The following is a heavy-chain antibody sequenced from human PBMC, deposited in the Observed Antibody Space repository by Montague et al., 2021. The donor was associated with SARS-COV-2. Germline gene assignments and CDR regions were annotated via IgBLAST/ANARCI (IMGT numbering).Heavy chain of an antibody. Sequence: PALVKSTQTLTLTCTFSGFSLSTSGMRASWIRQPPGKALEWLARIDWDDDKFYSTSLKTRLTISKDTSKNQVVLTMTNMDPVDTATYYCARENYDILTGTTLGLDYWGQGTLVTVSS. CDR3: ARENYDILTGTTLGLDY. CDR2: IDWDDDK. J-gene: IGHJ4*02. CDR1: GFSLSTSGMR. D-gene: IGHD3-9*01. V-gene: IGHV2-70*04.